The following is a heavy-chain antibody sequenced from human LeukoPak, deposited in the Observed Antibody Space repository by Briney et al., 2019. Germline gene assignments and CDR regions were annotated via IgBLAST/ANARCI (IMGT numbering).Heavy chain of an antibody. CDR3: ARAYGSSGYYQLPIDY. CDR2: ISGSGGNT. J-gene: IGHJ4*02. D-gene: IGHD3-22*01. Sequence: GGSLRLSCAASGFTFRSYTMSWVRQAPGKVLEWVSVISGSGGNTYYADPVKGRFTISRDNSKNTLYMQMSGLRVEDTALYYRARAYGSSGYYQLPIDYWGQGTLVTVSS. V-gene: IGHV3-23*01. CDR1: GFTFRSYT.